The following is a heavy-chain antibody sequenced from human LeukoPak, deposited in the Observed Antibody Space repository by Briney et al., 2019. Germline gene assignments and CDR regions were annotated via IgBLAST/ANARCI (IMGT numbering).Heavy chain of an antibody. D-gene: IGHD5-18*01. CDR2: IYYSGST. V-gene: IGHV4-59*01. CDR1: GGSMSSYY. Sequence: SETLSLTCTVSGGSMSSYYWSWIRQPPGKGLEWIGYIYYSGSTDYNPSLKSRVTISIDTSKNQFSLKLSSVTAADTAVYYCARSVTPSTFDYWGQGTLVTVSS. CDR3: ARSVTPSTFDY. J-gene: IGHJ4*02.